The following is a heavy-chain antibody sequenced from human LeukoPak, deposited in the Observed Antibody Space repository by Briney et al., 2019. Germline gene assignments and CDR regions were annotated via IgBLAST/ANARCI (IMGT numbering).Heavy chain of an antibody. Sequence: GGSLRLSCAASGFTFNDYAMHWVRQAPGKGLKWVSLISWDGGSTYYADSVKGRFTISRDNSKNSLCLQMNSLRVEDTALYYCAKEAHGYNYYFDYWGQGTLVTVSS. CDR2: ISWDGGST. V-gene: IGHV3-43D*03. D-gene: IGHD5-24*01. CDR1: GFTFNDYA. CDR3: AKEAHGYNYYFDY. J-gene: IGHJ4*02.